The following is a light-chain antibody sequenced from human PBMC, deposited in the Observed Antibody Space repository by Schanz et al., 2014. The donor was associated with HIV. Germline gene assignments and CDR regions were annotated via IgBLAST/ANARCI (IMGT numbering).Light chain of an antibody. CDR1: QSLTRW. Sequence: DIHMTQSTSTLSASVGDRVTITCRASQSLTRWLAWYQQKPGKAPKLLIYKASSLESGVPSRFSGSASGTEFTLTISSLQPDDFATYYCQQYTRYPPFTFGQGTKLEIK. V-gene: IGKV1-5*03. CDR2: KAS. J-gene: IGKJ2*01. CDR3: QQYTRYPPFT.